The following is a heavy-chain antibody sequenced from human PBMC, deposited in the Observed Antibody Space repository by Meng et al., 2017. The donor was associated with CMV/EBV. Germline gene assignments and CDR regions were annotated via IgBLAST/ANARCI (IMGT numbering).Heavy chain of an antibody. D-gene: IGHD6-19*01. V-gene: IGHV1-8*03. CDR1: GYTFTSYA. CDR3: ARRGSSGWPYYYYGMDV. CDR2: INPNSGNT. Sequence: SVKVSCKASGYTFTSYAINWVRQATGQGPEWMGWINPNSGNTGYAQKFQGRVTITMNTSISTAYMELSSLRSEDTAVYYCARRGSSGWPYYYYGMDVWGQGTTVTVSS. J-gene: IGHJ6*02.